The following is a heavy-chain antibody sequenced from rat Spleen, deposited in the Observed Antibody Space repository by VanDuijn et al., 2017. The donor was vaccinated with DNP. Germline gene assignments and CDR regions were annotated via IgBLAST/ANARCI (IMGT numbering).Heavy chain of an antibody. CDR2: IGSAAYAP. CDR3: VRWNSGHFDY. J-gene: IGHJ2*01. CDR1: GFTFSAYY. Sequence: EVQLVESGGGLVQPGKSLTLSCAASGFTFSAYYMAWVRQPPAKGLEWVAYIGSAAYAPYYGDSVKGRFTISRDNAKSTLYLQMNSLRSEDMATYYCVRWNSGHFDYWGQGVMVTVSS. D-gene: IGHD4-3*01. V-gene: IGHV5-22*01.